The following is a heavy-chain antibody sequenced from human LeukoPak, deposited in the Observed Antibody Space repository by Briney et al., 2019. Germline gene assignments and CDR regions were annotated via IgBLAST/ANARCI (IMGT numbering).Heavy chain of an antibody. CDR1: GYTLTELS. D-gene: IGHD3-22*01. J-gene: IGHJ4*02. Sequence: ASVKVSCKVPGYTLTELSMHWVRQAPGKGLEWMGGFDPEDGETIYAQKFQGRVTMTEDTATDTAYMELSSLRSEDTAVYYCAPVPYYYEGVFDYWGQGTLVTVSS. CDR2: FDPEDGET. V-gene: IGHV1-24*01. CDR3: APVPYYYEGVFDY.